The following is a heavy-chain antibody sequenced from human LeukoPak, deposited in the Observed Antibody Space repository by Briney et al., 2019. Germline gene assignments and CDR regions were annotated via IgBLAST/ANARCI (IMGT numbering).Heavy chain of an antibody. D-gene: IGHD6-13*01. Sequence: GGSLRLSCAASGFTFSSYSMNWVRQAPGKGLEWVSSISSDSYYIYYADSLKGRFTISRDNAKNSLYLQMNSLRAEDAALYYCAKDMSGSSWSVADYWGQGTLVTVSS. CDR1: GFTFSSYS. J-gene: IGHJ4*02. CDR2: ISSDSYYI. V-gene: IGHV3-21*04. CDR3: AKDMSGSSWSVADY.